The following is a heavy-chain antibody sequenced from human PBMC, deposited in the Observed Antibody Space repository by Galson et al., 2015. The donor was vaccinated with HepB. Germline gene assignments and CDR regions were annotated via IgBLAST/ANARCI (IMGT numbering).Heavy chain of an antibody. CDR2: IWYDGSNK. CDR1: GFTFSSYG. Sequence: SLRLSCAASGFTFSSYGMHWVRQAPGKGLEWVAVIWYDGSNKYYADSVKGRFTISRDNSKNSLYLQMNSLRAEDTAVYYCARDGIQLAGGFDYWGQGTLVTVSS. V-gene: IGHV3-33*01. CDR3: ARDGIQLAGGFDY. D-gene: IGHD5-18*01. J-gene: IGHJ4*02.